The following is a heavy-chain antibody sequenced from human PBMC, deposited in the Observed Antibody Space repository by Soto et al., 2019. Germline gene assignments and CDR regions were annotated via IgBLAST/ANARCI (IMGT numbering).Heavy chain of an antibody. CDR1: GFTFSAYT. CDR2: ISSISTYI. CDR3: ARVHIAARDY. V-gene: IGHV3-21*01. D-gene: IGHD6-6*01. J-gene: IGHJ4*02. Sequence: EVPLVESGGGLVKPGGSLRLSCAVSGFTFSAYTMSWVRQPPGKGLEWVATISSISTYIKYADSVKGRFTISRDNARNSLYLQMDSLRVEDTAVYYCARVHIAARDYWGQGTLVTVSS.